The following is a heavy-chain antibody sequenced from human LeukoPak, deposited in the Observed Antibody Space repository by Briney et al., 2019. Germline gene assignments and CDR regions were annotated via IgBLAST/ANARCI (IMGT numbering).Heavy chain of an antibody. CDR1: GFTFSSYS. J-gene: IGHJ6*02. V-gene: IGHV3-21*01. CDR2: ISSSSSYI. D-gene: IGHD4-17*01. Sequence: GGSLRLSCAASGFTFSSYSMNWVRQAPGKGLEWVSSISSSSSYIYYADSVKGRFTISRDNAKNSLYLQMNSLRAEDTAVYYCARDYSMTTVIGGMDVWGQGTTVTVSS. CDR3: ARDYSMTTVIGGMDV.